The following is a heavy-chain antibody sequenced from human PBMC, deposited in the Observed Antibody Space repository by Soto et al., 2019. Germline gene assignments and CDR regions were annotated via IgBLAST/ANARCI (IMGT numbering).Heavy chain of an antibody. J-gene: IGHJ5*02. Sequence: QVQLQQWGAGLLKPSETLSLTCAVYGGSFSGYYWSWIRQPPGKGLEWIGEINHSGSTNYNPSLKSRVTISVDTSKNQFSLKLSSVTAADTAVYYCAREVGSGYYRRRWFDPWGQGTLVTVSS. D-gene: IGHD3-3*01. V-gene: IGHV4-34*01. CDR3: AREVGSGYYRRRWFDP. CDR1: GGSFSGYY. CDR2: INHSGST.